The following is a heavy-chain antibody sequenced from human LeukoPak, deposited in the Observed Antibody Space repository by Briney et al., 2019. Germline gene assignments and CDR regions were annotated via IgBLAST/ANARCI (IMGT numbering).Heavy chain of an antibody. CDR3: ARDTLPTYYDFWGGYYTPNWFDP. CDR2: IYYSGST. Sequence: SETLSLTCTVSGGSISSSSYYWGWIRQPPGKGLEWIGSIYYSGSTYYNPSLKSRVTISVDTSKNQFSLKLSSVTAADTAVYYCARDTLPTYYDFWGGYYTPNWFDPWGQGTLVTVSS. CDR1: GGSISSSSYY. V-gene: IGHV4-39*02. D-gene: IGHD3-3*01. J-gene: IGHJ5*02.